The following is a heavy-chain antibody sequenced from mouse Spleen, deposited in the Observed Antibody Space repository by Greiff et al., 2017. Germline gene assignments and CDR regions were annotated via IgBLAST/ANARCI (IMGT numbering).Heavy chain of an antibody. Sequence: VQLKESGAELVKPGASVKLSCTASGFNIKDTYMHWVKQRPEQGLEWIGRIDPANGNTKYDPKFQGKATITADTSSNTAYLQLSSLTSEDTAVYYCAREPRSSYLFDYWGQGTTLTVSS. CDR1: GFNIKDTY. D-gene: IGHD1-1*01. J-gene: IGHJ2*01. CDR3: AREPRSSYLFDY. CDR2: IDPANGNT. V-gene: IGHV14-3*02.